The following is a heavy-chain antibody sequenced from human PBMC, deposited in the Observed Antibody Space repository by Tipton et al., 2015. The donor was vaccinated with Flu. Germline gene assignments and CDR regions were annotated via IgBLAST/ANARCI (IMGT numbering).Heavy chain of an antibody. V-gene: IGHV4-4*02. D-gene: IGHD5-18*01. CDR2: VYHSGST. CDR1: GDSISSSNW. CDR3: ATRRYIYGPFDY. Sequence: TLSLTCAVSGDSISSSNWWSWVRQPPGKGLEWIGEVYHSGSTNYNPSLRSRVTISVDESRNHFSLKLSFVTAAYTAVYYCATRRYIYGPFDYWGQGTLVTVSS. J-gene: IGHJ4*02.